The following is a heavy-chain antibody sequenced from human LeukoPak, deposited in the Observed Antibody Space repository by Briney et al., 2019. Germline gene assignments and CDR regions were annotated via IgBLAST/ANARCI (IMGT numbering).Heavy chain of an antibody. V-gene: IGHV3-21*01. CDR1: GFTFTTDT. CDR3: ARDGHFDY. CDR2: IRSSSSYI. J-gene: IGHJ4*02. Sequence: GGSLRLSCAASGFTFTTDTMNWVRQAPGKGLEWVSSIRSSSSYIYHADSVKGRFTISRDNAKNSLYLQMNSLRAEDTAVYYCARDGHFDYWGQGTLVTVSS.